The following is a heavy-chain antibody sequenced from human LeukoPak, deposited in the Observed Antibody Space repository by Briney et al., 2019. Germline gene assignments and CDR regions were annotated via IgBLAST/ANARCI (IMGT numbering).Heavy chain of an antibody. V-gene: IGHV4-4*07. CDR1: GGSISSYY. J-gene: IGHJ4*02. CDR3: VRDSLYSNYFDY. D-gene: IGHD4-11*01. CDR2: IYTSGST. Sequence: PSGTLSLTCTVSGGSISSYYWSWIRQPAGKGLEWIGRIYTSGSTNYNPSLKSRVTMSVDTSKNQFSLKLSSVTAADTAVYYCVRDSLYSNYFDYWGQGTLVTVSS.